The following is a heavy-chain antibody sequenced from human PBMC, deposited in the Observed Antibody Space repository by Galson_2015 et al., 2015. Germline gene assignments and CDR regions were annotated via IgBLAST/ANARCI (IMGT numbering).Heavy chain of an antibody. CDR1: GYTFTSYY. Sequence: SVKVSCKASGYTFTSYYMHWVRQAPGQGLEWMGIINPSGGSTSYAQKFQGRVTMTRDTSTSTVYMELSSLRSEDTAVYYCARDLGCYDSSGYQDYWGQGTLVTVSS. J-gene: IGHJ4*02. V-gene: IGHV1-46*01. CDR3: ARDLGCYDSSGYQDY. CDR2: INPSGGST. D-gene: IGHD3-22*01.